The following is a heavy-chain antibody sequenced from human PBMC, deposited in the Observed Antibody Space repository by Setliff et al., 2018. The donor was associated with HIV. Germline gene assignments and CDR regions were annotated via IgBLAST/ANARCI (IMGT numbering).Heavy chain of an antibody. D-gene: IGHD3-22*01. V-gene: IGHV1-18*01. CDR3: ASASYYHDTSGYYGPEYFQH. CDR2: ISAYNGNT. Sequence: ASVKVSCKASGYTFTSYGISWVRQAPGQGLEWMGWISAYNGNTNYAQKLQGRVTMTTDTSTSTAYMELRSLRSDDTAVYYCASASYYHDTSGYYGPEYFQHWGQGTLVTVSS. J-gene: IGHJ1*01. CDR1: GYTFTSYG.